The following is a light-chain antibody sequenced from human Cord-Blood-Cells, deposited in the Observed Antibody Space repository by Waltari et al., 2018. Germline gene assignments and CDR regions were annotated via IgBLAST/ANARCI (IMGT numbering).Light chain of an antibody. CDR2: QDS. CDR3: QAWDSSTASVV. Sequence: SYELTQQPSVSVSPGQTASITCSGDKLGAKHAFGYQQKPGQSPVLVIYQDSKRPSGIPERFSGSNSGNTATLTISGTQAMDEADYYCQAWDSSTASVVFGGGTKLTVL. V-gene: IGLV3-1*01. J-gene: IGLJ2*01. CDR1: KLGAKH.